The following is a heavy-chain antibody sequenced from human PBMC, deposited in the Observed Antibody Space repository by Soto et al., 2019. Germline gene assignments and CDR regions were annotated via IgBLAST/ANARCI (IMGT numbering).Heavy chain of an antibody. D-gene: IGHD2-15*01. V-gene: IGHV1-3*01. J-gene: IGHJ4*02. CDR1: GYTFTSYA. CDR3: ARARELDIVVVVAAVPDY. CDR2: INAGNGNT. Sequence: QVQLVQSGAEVKKPGASVKVSCKASGYTFTSYAMHWVRQAPGQRLEWMGWINAGNGNTKYSQKFQGRVTLTRDTSASTAYMELSSLRCEDTAVYYCARARELDIVVVVAAVPDYWGQGTLVTVSS.